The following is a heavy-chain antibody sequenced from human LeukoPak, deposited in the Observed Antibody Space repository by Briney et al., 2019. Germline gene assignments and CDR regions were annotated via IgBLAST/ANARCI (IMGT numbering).Heavy chain of an antibody. D-gene: IGHD3-22*01. J-gene: IGHJ6*03. V-gene: IGHV4-59*12. CDR2: IYHSGST. Sequence: PSETLSLTCTVSGGSISSYYWSWIRQPPGKGLEWIGYIYHSGSTNYNPSLKSRVTISVDTSKNQVSLKLSSVTAADTAVYYCARGGYYDSSGYYQKDYYMDVWGKGTTVTVSS. CDR1: GGSISSYY. CDR3: ARGGYYDSSGYYQKDYYMDV.